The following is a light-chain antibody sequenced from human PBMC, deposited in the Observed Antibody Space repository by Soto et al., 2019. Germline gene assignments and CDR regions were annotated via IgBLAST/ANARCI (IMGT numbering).Light chain of an antibody. V-gene: IGKV1-39*01. CDR3: QPGSSAPVLT. J-gene: IGKJ3*01. CDR1: QSISSS. Sequence: DIQMTQSPSSLSASVGDRVTITCRASQSISSSLSWYQQKPGKAPKLLIYAASTLQGGVPSRFSGSGSGTDFTLTISSLQPEDFATYYCQPGSSAPVLTFGPGTKLEI. CDR2: AAS.